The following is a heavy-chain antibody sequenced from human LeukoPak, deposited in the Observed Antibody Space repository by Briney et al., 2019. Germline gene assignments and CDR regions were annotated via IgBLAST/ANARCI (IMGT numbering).Heavy chain of an antibody. J-gene: IGHJ3*02. D-gene: IGHD5-18*01. Sequence: GGSLRLSCAASGFTFSSYAMHWVRQAPGKGLEYVSGISTNGGSTYYADSVKGRFTISRDNSKNTLFLQMGSLRAEDMAVYYCARARSSYGYGDAFDIWGQGTMVTVSS. CDR3: ARARSSYGYGDAFDI. CDR1: GFTFSSYA. V-gene: IGHV3-64*02. CDR2: ISTNGGST.